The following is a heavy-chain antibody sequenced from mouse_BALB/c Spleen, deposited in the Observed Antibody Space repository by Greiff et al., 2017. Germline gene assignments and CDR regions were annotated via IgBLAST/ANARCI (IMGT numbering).Heavy chain of an antibody. V-gene: IGHV2-9*02. CDR1: GFSLTSYG. CDR3: ARFYYGNWWFAY. CDR2: IWAGGST. D-gene: IGHD2-1*01. J-gene: IGHJ3*01. Sequence: QVQLQQSGPGLVAPSQSLSITCTVSGFSLTSYGVHWVRQPPGKGLEWLGVIWAGGSTNYNSALMSRLSISKDNSKSQVFLKMNSLQTDDTAMYYCARFYYGNWWFAYWGQGTLVTVSA.